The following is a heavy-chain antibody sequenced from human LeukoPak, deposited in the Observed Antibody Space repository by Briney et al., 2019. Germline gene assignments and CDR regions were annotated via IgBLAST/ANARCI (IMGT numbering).Heavy chain of an antibody. CDR2: INSNSGGT. CDR3: AREAYYDSSGYPTY. V-gene: IGHV1-2*02. CDR1: GYTFTGYY. J-gene: IGHJ4*02. D-gene: IGHD3-22*01. Sequence: ASVKVSCKASGYTFTGYYMHWVRQAPGQGLEWMGWINSNSGGTNYAQKFQGRVTMTRDTSISTAYMELSRLRSDDTAVYYCAREAYYDSSGYPTYWGQGTLVTVSS.